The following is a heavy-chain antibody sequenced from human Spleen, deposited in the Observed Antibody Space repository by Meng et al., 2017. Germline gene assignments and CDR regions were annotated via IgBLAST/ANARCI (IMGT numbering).Heavy chain of an antibody. CDR3: ARDPQTSSWDSDY. J-gene: IGHJ4*02. CDR2: IYHSGST. CDR1: GYSISSGYY. Sequence: SETLSLTCTVSGYSISSGYYWGWIRQPPGKGLEWIGSIYHSGSTYYNPSLKSRVTISVDTSKNQFSLKLSTVTAADTAVYYCARDPQTSSWDSDYWGQGTLVTVSS. V-gene: IGHV4-38-2*02. D-gene: IGHD6-13*01.